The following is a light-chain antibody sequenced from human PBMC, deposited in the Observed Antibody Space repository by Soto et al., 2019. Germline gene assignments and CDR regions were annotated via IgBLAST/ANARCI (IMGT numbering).Light chain of an antibody. CDR3: QQYNNWPGT. CDR2: DAS. J-gene: IGKJ1*01. CDR1: QSVSSSY. V-gene: IGKV3D-20*02. Sequence: EIVLTQSPGTLSLSTGERATLSCRASQSVSSSYLAWYQQKPGQAPRLLIYDASTRATGIPARFRGSGSGTDFTLTISSLEPEDFAVYYCQQYNNWPGTFGQGTIVDIK.